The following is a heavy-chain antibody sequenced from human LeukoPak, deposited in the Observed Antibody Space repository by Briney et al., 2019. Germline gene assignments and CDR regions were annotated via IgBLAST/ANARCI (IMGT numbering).Heavy chain of an antibody. CDR1: GYSFTSYW. D-gene: IGHD3-10*01. CDR3: ARHAEYYGSGSYYLYYGVDV. CDR2: IDPSDSYT. Sequence: GESLRISCKGSGYSFTSYWISWVRQMPGKGLEWMGRIDPSDSYTNYSPSFQGHVTISADKSISTAYLQWSSLKASDTAMYYCARHAEYYGSGSYYLYYGVDVWGKGTTVTVSS. J-gene: IGHJ6*04. V-gene: IGHV5-10-1*01.